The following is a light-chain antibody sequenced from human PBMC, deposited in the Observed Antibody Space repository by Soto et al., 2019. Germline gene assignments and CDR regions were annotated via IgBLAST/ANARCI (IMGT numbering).Light chain of an antibody. CDR2: HAS. CDR3: QQYDNWRGT. CDR1: QSVSSN. Sequence: EIVMMQSPATLSVSPGERATLSCRASQSVSSNLAWYQQKPGQAPRLLIYHASTRATGIPARFSGSGSGTEFTLIFFGLLSEDFAVYYCQQYDNWRGTFGQGTKVDI. J-gene: IGKJ1*01. V-gene: IGKV3-15*01.